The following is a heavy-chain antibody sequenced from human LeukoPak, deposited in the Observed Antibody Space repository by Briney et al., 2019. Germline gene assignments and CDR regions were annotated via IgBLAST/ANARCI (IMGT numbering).Heavy chain of an antibody. Sequence: PSETLSLTCTVSGDSISSYYWSWIRQPAGKGLEWIGRIYTSGSTNYNPSLKGRVTMSVDTSKNQFSLKLSSVTAADTAVYYCARVSELVVVDRQVDAFDIWGQGTMVTVSS. J-gene: IGHJ3*02. CDR2: IYTSGST. D-gene: IGHD3-22*01. CDR3: ARVSELVVVDRQVDAFDI. CDR1: GDSISSYY. V-gene: IGHV4-4*07.